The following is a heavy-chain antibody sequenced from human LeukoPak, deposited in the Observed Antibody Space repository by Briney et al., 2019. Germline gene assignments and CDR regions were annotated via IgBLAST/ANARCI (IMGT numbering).Heavy chain of an antibody. D-gene: IGHD6-13*01. CDR1: GGSISTYY. CDR2: INHSGST. J-gene: IGHJ5*02. CDR3: ARRGSSWYGPGRWFDP. Sequence: SETLSLTCTVSGGSISTYYWSWIRQPPGKGLEWIGEINHSGSTNYNPSLKSRVTISVDTSKNQFSLKLSSVTAADTAVYYCARRGSSWYGPGRWFDPWGQGTLVTVSS. V-gene: IGHV4-34*01.